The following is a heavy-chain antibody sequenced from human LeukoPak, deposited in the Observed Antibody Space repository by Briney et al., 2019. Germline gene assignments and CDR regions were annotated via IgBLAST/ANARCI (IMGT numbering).Heavy chain of an antibody. V-gene: IGHV3-74*01. Sequence: PGGSLRLSCAASGFTFSNYWMHWVRQAPGKGLVWVSRINSDGSSTSYADSVKGRFTISRDNAKNTLYLQMNSLRAEDTAVYYCAREDGDGYNSDYWGQETLVTVSS. J-gene: IGHJ4*02. CDR3: AREDGDGYNSDY. D-gene: IGHD5-24*01. CDR2: INSDGSST. CDR1: GFTFSNYW.